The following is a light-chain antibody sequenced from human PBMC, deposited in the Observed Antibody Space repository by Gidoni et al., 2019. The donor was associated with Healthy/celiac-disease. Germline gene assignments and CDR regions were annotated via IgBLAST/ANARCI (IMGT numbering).Light chain of an antibody. J-gene: IGLJ3*02. Sequence: SELTQDPAVTVAWGQTVRITCQGDSLRSYYASWYQQKPGQAPVLVIYGKNNRPSGIPDRFSGSSSGNTASLTITGAQAEDEADYYCNSRDSSGNHWVFGGGTKLTVL. CDR1: SLRSYY. CDR3: NSRDSSGNHWV. V-gene: IGLV3-19*01. CDR2: GKN.